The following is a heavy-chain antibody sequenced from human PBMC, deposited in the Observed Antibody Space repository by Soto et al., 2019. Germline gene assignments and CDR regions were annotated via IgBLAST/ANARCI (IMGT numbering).Heavy chain of an antibody. Sequence: QVQLVESGGGVVQPGRSLRLSCAASGFTFSSYGMHWVRQAPGKGLEWVAVIWYDGSNKYYADSVKGRFTISRDNSKNTLYLQMNSLRAEDTAVYYCARAGPMVRWSYFAYWGQGTLVTVSS. D-gene: IGHD3-10*01. CDR3: ARAGPMVRWSYFAY. CDR1: GFTFSSYG. J-gene: IGHJ4*02. V-gene: IGHV3-33*01. CDR2: IWYDGSNK.